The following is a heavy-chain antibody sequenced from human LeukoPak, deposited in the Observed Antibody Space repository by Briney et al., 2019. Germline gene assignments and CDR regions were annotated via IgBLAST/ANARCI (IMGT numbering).Heavy chain of an antibody. CDR3: ASLGMATN. CDR2: ISGSSSTI. CDR1: GFTFSSYS. D-gene: IGHD5-24*01. Sequence: GGSLRLSCAASGFTFSSYSMNWVRQAPGKGLEWVSYISGSSSTIYYADSVKGRFTISRDNAKNSLYLQMNSLRAEDTAVYYCASLGMATNWGQGTLVTVSS. J-gene: IGHJ4*02. V-gene: IGHV3-48*01.